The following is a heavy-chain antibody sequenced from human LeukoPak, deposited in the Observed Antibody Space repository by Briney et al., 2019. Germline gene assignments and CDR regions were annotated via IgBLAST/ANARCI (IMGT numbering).Heavy chain of an antibody. J-gene: IGHJ4*02. CDR3: ARGVTSWPQGPYHFDY. CDR1: GFTFSDYT. V-gene: IGHV3-30*02. CDR2: IESNGNEK. D-gene: IGHD2-2*01. Sequence: PGGSLRLSCAVSGFTFSDYTMNWVRQAPGKGLEWVASIESNGNEKYSSDSLKDRFTISRDNSKNTLYLQLNTVRPEDAAVFYCARGVTSWPQGPYHFDYWGQGILITVSS.